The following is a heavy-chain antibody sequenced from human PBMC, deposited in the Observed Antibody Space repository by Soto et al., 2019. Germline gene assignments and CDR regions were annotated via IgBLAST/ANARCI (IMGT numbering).Heavy chain of an antibody. D-gene: IGHD6-25*01. CDR1: RFTFSSYS. J-gene: IGHJ4*02. CDR3: ARVAANDPNFDY. V-gene: IGHV3-21*01. Sequence: PGGSLRLSCAASRFTFSSYSMSWVRQAPGTGLEWVSSISSTSTYTYYPDSLKGRFTIPRDDAKNSLYLQMNGLRAVDTAVYYCARVAANDPNFDYWGQGTLVTVSS. CDR2: ISSTSTYT.